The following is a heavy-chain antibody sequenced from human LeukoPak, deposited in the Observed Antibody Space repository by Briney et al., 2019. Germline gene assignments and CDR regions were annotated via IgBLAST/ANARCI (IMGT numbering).Heavy chain of an antibody. CDR1: GYTFTDYY. CDR3: RLLTTGDY. D-gene: IGHD1-14*01. V-gene: IGHV1-2*06. Sequence: GASVKVSCKASGYTFTDYYMHWVRQAPGQGLEWMGRISLSSGGTNYAQKFQGRVTMTRDTSISTVYMELTNLRSDDTAVYYCRLLTTGDYWGQGTLVTVSS. J-gene: IGHJ4*02. CDR2: ISLSSGGT.